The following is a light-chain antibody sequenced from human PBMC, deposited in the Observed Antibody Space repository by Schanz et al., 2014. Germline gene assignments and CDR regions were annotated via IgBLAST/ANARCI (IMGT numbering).Light chain of an antibody. Sequence: EIVVTQSPATLALSPGERATLSCRASQRGFINYLAWYQQKPGQTPRLLIYGASSRATGIPDRFSGSGSGTDFTLKISRVEAEDVGVYYCMQRREFPSFGQGTKLEIK. V-gene: IGKV3D-20*02. J-gene: IGKJ2*01. CDR3: MQRREFPS. CDR1: QRGFINY. CDR2: GAS.